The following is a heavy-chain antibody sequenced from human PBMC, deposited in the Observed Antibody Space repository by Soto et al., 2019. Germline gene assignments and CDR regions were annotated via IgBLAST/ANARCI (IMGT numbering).Heavy chain of an antibody. D-gene: IGHD2-8*01. CDR3: ARVPVPNGILIDY. CDR2: IYYSGIT. V-gene: IGHV4-39*02. Sequence: SETLSLTCTVSGDSISSGCHYWSWIRQHPGKGLEWIGHIYYSGITYYNPSLKSRITISVDTSKNHFSLNLSSVTAADTAVYYCARVPVPNGILIDYWGQGTLVTVSS. J-gene: IGHJ4*02. CDR1: GDSISSGCHY.